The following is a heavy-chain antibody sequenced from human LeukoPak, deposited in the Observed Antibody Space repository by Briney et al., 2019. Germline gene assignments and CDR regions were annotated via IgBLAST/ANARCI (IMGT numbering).Heavy chain of an antibody. Sequence: GGSLRLSCVASGFTFGKYWMSWVRQAPGKGLEWVANIKLDGSEKDYVDSVKGRFTISRDNTKNSLYLQMNSLRVEDTAVFYCARDQYDTWSRRGNFDSWGQGTLVIVSS. CDR1: GFTFGKYW. CDR3: ARDQYDTWSRRGNFDS. J-gene: IGHJ4*02. CDR2: IKLDGSEK. D-gene: IGHD3-3*01. V-gene: IGHV3-7*03.